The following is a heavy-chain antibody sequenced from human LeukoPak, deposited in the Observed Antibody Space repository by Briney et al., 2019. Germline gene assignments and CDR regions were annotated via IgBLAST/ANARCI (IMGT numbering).Heavy chain of an antibody. CDR2: FDPEDGET. J-gene: IGHJ5*02. V-gene: IGHV1-24*01. CDR1: GYTLTELS. CDR3: ATSTPYKGGSSGGWFDP. D-gene: IGHD1-26*01. Sequence: ASVKVSCKVSGYTLTELSMHWVRQAPGKGLEWMGGFDPEDGETIYAQKFQGRVTMTEDTSTDTAYMELSSLRSEDTAVYYCATSTPYKGGSSGGWFDPWGRGTLVTVSS.